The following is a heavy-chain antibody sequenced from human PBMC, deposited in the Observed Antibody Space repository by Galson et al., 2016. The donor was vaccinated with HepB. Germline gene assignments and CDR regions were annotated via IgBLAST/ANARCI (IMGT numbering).Heavy chain of an antibody. CDR3: ARDWLVAVFDY. CDR1: GYNFISYG. J-gene: IGHJ4*02. V-gene: IGHV1-18*01. D-gene: IGHD6-19*01. CDR2: ISANNGKT. Sequence: SVKVSCKGSGYNFISYGISWVRQAPGQGLEWMGWISANNGKTKYAQKVQGRVIMTTDRSTSTAYMELRSLRSDDTAVYYCARDWLVAVFDYWGQGTLVTVSS.